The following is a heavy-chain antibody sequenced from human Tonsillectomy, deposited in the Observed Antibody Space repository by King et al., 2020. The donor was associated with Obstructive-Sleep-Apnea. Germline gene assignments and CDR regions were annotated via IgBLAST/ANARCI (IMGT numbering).Heavy chain of an antibody. Sequence: VQLQESGPGLVKPSETLSLTCTVSGGSISSYYWSWIRQPPGKGLEWIGYIYYSGSTNYNPSLKSRVTISVDTSKNQFSLKLSSVTAADTAVYYCASSRLNGDKLDYWGQGTLVTVSS. CDR3: ASSRLNGDKLDY. D-gene: IGHD4-17*01. V-gene: IGHV4-59*08. J-gene: IGHJ4*02. CDR2: IYYSGST. CDR1: GGSISSYY.